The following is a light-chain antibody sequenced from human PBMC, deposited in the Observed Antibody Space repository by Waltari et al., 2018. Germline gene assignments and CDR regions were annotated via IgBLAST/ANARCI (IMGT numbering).Light chain of an antibody. CDR3: ESWDDSLNGRL. CDR2: NND. J-gene: IGLJ3*02. CDR1: TSNIGSHS. Sequence: QSVLTQPPSASGTPGQRVTISCSGSTSNIGSHSVKWYQQFPGAAPKLLVYNNDQRPSGVPDRFSGSRSGTSASLAISGLQSEDEADYYCESWDDSLNGRLFGGGTALTVL. V-gene: IGLV1-44*01.